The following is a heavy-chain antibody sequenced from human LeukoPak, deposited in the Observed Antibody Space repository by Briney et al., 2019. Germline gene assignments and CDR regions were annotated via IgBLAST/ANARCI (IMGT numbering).Heavy chain of an antibody. D-gene: IGHD3-22*01. Sequence: PGGSLRLSCAASGFTFSSYAMSWVRQAPGKGLEWVSAISGSGGSTYYADSVKGRFTISRDNSKNTLYLQMNSLRAEDTAVYYCAKDWAMIVVVTPLYYYYGMDVWGQGTTVTVSS. CDR3: AKDWAMIVVVTPLYYYYGMDV. J-gene: IGHJ6*02. CDR2: ISGSGGST. CDR1: GFTFSSYA. V-gene: IGHV3-23*01.